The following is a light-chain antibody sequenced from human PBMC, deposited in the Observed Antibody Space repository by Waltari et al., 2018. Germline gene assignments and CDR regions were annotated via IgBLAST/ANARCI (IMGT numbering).Light chain of an antibody. CDR2: DVT. J-gene: IGLJ2*01. CDR1: HSDIGGFNY. CDR3: CSYTITSTLV. Sequence: QSALTQPASVSGSPGQSITISCTGTHSDIGGFNYLSWYQHHPGQAPTLILYDVTKRPSGVSDRFSGSKSGTTASLTISGLHTDDEADYYCCSYTITSTLVFGGGTKLTVL. V-gene: IGLV2-14*03.